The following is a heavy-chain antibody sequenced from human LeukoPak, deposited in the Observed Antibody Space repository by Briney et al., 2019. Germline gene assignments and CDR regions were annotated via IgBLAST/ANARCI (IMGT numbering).Heavy chain of an antibody. CDR1: GFSFSSYA. CDR2: ISGSGGST. V-gene: IGHV3-23*01. J-gene: IGHJ4*02. CDR3: AKDRSGEQRLVNPSFDS. D-gene: IGHD6-13*01. Sequence: GGSLRLSCAASGFSFSSYAMNWVRQAPGKGLEWVSGISGSGGSTDYADSVKGRFTISRDNSKNTAYLQMNYLRAEDTAVYYCAKDRSGEQRLVNPSFDSWGQGTLVTVSS.